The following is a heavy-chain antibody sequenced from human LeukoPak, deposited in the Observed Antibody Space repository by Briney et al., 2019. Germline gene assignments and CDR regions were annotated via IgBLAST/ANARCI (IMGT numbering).Heavy chain of an antibody. J-gene: IGHJ5*02. CDR2: ISASGGST. CDR1: GFTFSSYA. Sequence: HPGGSLRLSCAASGFTFSSYAMSWVRQAPGKGLEWVSAISASGGSTHYAESVKGRFTISRDNSKNTLFLQMNSLRAEDTAVYYCAKADGSWTYDPWGQGTLVTVS. V-gene: IGHV3-23*01. D-gene: IGHD5-24*01. CDR3: AKADGSWTYDP.